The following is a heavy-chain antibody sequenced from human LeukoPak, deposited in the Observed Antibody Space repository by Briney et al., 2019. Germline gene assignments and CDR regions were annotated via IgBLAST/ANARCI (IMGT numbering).Heavy chain of an antibody. CDR3: ARDSGYCSSTSCYDYYYYGMDV. CDR1: GGSISSSNW. CDR2: IYHSGST. V-gene: IGHV4-4*02. J-gene: IGHJ6*02. Sequence: SGTLSLTCAVSGGSISSSNWWSWVRQPPGKGLEWIGDIYHSGSTNYNPSLRRLATISVDKSKNRFSLKLSSVTAAVTAVYYCARDSGYCSSTSCYDYYYYGMDVWGQGTTVTVSS. D-gene: IGHD2-2*01.